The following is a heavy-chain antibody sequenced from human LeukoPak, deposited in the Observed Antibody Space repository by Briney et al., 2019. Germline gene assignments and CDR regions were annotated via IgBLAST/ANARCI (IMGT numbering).Heavy chain of an antibody. Sequence: PSETLSLTCAVSGGSISSYYWSWIRQPPGKGLEWIGYIYYSGSTNYNPSLKSRVTISVDTSKNQFSLKLSSVTAADTAVYYCARDGNRRDGNWFDPWGQGTLVTVSS. V-gene: IGHV4-59*01. CDR1: GGSISSYY. CDR3: ARDGNRRDGNWFDP. CDR2: IYYSGST. D-gene: IGHD5-24*01. J-gene: IGHJ5*02.